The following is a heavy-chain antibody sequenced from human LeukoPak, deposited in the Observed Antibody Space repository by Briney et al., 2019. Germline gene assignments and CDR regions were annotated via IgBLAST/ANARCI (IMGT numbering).Heavy chain of an antibody. CDR1: GFTITNYW. D-gene: IGHD5-18*01. V-gene: IGHV3-7*01. CDR2: IKQDGSEE. Sequence: GGSLRLSCAASGFTITNYWMSWVRQAPGKGPEWVANIKQDGSEEYYADSVKGRFTISRDNGKNSLNLQMNSLRAEDTAVYYCARWAGVTDYWGQGTLVTVSS. J-gene: IGHJ4*02. CDR3: ARWAGVTDY.